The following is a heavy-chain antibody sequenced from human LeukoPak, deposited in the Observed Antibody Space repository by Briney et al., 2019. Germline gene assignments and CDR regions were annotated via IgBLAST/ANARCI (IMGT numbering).Heavy chain of an antibody. CDR3: ARHFSDSSGYYYYFDY. CDR1: GGSFSGYY. J-gene: IGHJ4*02. D-gene: IGHD3-22*01. CDR2: IYNTGST. V-gene: IGHV4-39*01. Sequence: SETLSLTCAIDGGSFSGYYWGWIRQPPGKGPEWIGSIYNTGSTYHNPSLKSRVTTSVDTSKNQFSLKLGSVTAADTAVYYCARHFSDSSGYYYYFDYWGQGTLVTVSS.